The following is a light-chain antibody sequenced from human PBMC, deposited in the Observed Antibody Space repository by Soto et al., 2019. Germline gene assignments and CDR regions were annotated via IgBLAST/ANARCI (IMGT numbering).Light chain of an antibody. V-gene: IGKV3-15*01. CDR1: LSVGDN. Sequence: EIVMTQSPDTLSVSPGERATLSCRASLSVGDNLAWHQQKPGQAPRLLLYGASTRATGIPDRFSGSGSGTEFTLTISSLQSEDFAVYYCQQYDNWPFTFGPGTKVDIK. CDR2: GAS. CDR3: QQYDNWPFT. J-gene: IGKJ3*01.